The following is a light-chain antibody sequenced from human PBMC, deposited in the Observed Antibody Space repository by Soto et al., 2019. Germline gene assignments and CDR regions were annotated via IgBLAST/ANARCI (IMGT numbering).Light chain of an antibody. CDR3: QQFNTWPLT. CDR2: AAS. Sequence: MSHSPVTLSVSPEERVALSCRASQSVSNNLAWYQQKPDQAPRLLIYAASGRAPGVPARFSGSGFGTEFTLTISSLQSEDFAVYFCQQFNTWPLTFGGGTKVDIK. V-gene: IGKV3-15*01. CDR1: QSVSNN. J-gene: IGKJ4*01.